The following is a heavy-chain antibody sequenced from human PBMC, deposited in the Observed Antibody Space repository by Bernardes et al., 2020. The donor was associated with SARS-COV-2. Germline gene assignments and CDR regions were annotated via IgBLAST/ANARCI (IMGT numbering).Heavy chain of an antibody. J-gene: IGHJ4*02. CDR1: GGSFSGYY. D-gene: IGHD5-12*01. CDR2: INHSGST. V-gene: IGHV4-34*01. Sequence: SETLSLTCAVYGGSFSGYYWSWIRQPPGKGLEWIGEINHSGSTNYNPSLKSRVTISVDTSKNQFSLKLSSVTAADTAVYYCARAKGGYVEYYFDYWGQGTLVTVSS. CDR3: ARAKGGYVEYYFDY.